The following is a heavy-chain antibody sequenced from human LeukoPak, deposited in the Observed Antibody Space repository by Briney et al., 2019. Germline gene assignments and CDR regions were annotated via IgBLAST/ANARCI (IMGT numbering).Heavy chain of an antibody. Sequence: SETLSLTCTVSGGSISSYYWSWIRQPPGKGLEWIGYIYYSGSADYNPSLKSRVVISPDTSKNQFSLKMSSMTAADTAVYYCARVRAVAATDVWGQGTTATVSS. CDR2: IYYSGSA. J-gene: IGHJ6*02. D-gene: IGHD6-19*01. V-gene: IGHV4-59*01. CDR3: ARVRAVAATDV. CDR1: GGSISSYY.